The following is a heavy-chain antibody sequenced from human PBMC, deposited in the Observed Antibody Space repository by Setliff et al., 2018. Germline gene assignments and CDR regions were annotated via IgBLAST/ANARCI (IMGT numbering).Heavy chain of an antibody. CDR1: GGSFSGYY. CDR2: INHSGST. Sequence: TSETLSLTCAVYGGSFSGYYWSWIRQPPGKGLEWIGEINHSGSTNYNPSLKSRVTISVDTSKNQFSLKLSSVTAADTAVYYCARVRRGGYYGSGSSPFDYWGQGTLVTVS. J-gene: IGHJ4*02. V-gene: IGHV4-34*01. D-gene: IGHD3-10*01. CDR3: ARVRRGGYYGSGSSPFDY.